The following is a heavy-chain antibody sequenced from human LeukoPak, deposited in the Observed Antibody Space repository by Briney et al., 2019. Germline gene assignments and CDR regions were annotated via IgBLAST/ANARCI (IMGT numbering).Heavy chain of an antibody. V-gene: IGHV1-3*01. CDR2: INAGNGNT. J-gene: IGHJ4*02. CDR1: GYTFTGYY. Sequence: ASVKVSCKASGYTFTGYYMHWVRQAPGQRLEWMGWINAGNGNTQYSQKFQGRVTITRDTSASTAYMELSSLRSEDTAVYYCARDRGYSYGYFDYWGQGTPVTVSS. D-gene: IGHD5-18*01. CDR3: ARDRGYSYGYFDY.